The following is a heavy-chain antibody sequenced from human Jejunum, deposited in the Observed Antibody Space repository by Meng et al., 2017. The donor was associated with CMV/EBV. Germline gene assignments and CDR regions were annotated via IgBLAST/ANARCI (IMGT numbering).Heavy chain of an antibody. J-gene: IGHJ4*02. D-gene: IGHD6-13*01. CDR2: IYTTGNT. Sequence: VSGGSNSSNSYYWNWIRQPAGKGLEWIGRIYTTGNTDYNPSLKSRVTMSVDTSRNQFSLKLNSVTAADTAVYYCARSLAAIGTPFDDWGQGTLVTVSS. CDR3: ARSLAAIGTPFDD. V-gene: IGHV4-61*02. CDR1: GGSNSSNSYY.